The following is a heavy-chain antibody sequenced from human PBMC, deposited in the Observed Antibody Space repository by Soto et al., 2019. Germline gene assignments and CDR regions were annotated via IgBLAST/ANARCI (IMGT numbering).Heavy chain of an antibody. V-gene: IGHV4-4*02. CDR2: IYHSGST. Sequence: PSETLSLTCAVSGGSISSSNWWSWVRQPPGKGLEWIGEIYHSGSTNYNPSLKSRVTISVDKSKNQFSLKPSSVTAADTAVYYCARDRPSVDTAMAWGYYYYYGMDVWGQGTKVTVSS. J-gene: IGHJ6*02. D-gene: IGHD5-18*01. CDR3: ARDRPSVDTAMAWGYYYYYGMDV. CDR1: GGSISSSNW.